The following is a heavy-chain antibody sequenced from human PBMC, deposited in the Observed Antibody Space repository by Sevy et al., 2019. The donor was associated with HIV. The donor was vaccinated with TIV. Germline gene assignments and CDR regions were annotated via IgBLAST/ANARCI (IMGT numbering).Heavy chain of an antibody. CDR1: GFTFSTYS. CDR3: ARDLFSGGNAVYGY. V-gene: IGHV3-21*01. Sequence: GGSLRLSCAASGFTFSTYSMNWVRQAPGKGLEWVSFISSSSSYIYYADSVKGRFTISRDNAENSLYLQMNSVRAEDTAVYYCARDLFSGGNAVYGYWGQGTLVTVSS. J-gene: IGHJ4*02. D-gene: IGHD2-15*01. CDR2: ISSSSSYI.